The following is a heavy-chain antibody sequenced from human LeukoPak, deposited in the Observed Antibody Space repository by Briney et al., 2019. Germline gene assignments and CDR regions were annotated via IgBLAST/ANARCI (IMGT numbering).Heavy chain of an antibody. CDR3: AKSWFSRQRLSWYFAL. CDR1: GFTFSSYA. V-gene: IGHV3-23*01. D-gene: IGHD1-1*01. CDR2: IVSSGDST. J-gene: IGHJ2*01. Sequence: GGSLRLFCAASGFTFSSYAMSWVRQAPGKGLEWVSAIVSSGDSTYYADSVKDRFTISRDNSRNTLFLQMNSLRAEDTAVYYCAKSWFSRQRLSWYFALWGRGTLVTVSS.